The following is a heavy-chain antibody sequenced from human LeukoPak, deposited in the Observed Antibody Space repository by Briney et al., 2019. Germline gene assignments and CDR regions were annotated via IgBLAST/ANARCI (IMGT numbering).Heavy chain of an antibody. Sequence: GESLKISCVGSGYRFTSYWIGWVRQMPGKGLEYMGIIYPGDSDTRYSPSFQGQVTISADKSISTAYLQWSSLKASDTAMYYCARWTSIAARPSYYGMDVWGQGTTVTVSS. CDR3: ARWTSIAARPSYYGMDV. V-gene: IGHV5-51*01. D-gene: IGHD6-6*01. CDR1: GYRFTSYW. J-gene: IGHJ6*02. CDR2: IYPGDSDT.